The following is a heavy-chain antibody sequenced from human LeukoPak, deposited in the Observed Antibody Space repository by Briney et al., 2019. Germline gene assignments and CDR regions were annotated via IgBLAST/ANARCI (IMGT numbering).Heavy chain of an antibody. CDR3: AKDRSEMNYFDY. D-gene: IGHD3-16*02. CDR1: GFTFSSYA. CDR2: ISYDGSNK. V-gene: IGHV3-30-3*01. Sequence: GGSLRLSCAASGFTFSSYAMHWVRQAPGKGLEWVAVISYDGSNKYYADSVKGRFTISRDNSKNTLYLQMNSLRAEDTAVYYCAKDRSEMNYFDYWGQGTLVTVSS. J-gene: IGHJ4*02.